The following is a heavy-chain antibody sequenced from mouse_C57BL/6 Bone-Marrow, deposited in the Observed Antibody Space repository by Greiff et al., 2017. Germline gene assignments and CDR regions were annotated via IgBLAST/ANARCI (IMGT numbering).Heavy chain of an antibody. CDR1: GYSITSGYY. CDR3: ARRHYDYDAWYFDV. J-gene: IGHJ1*03. Sequence: EVQLQQSGPGLVKPSQSLSLTCSVTGYSITSGYYWNWIRQFPGNKLEWMGYISYDGSNNYNPSLKNRISITRDTSKNQFFLKLNSVTTEDTATYYFARRHYDYDAWYFDVWGTGTTVTVSS. D-gene: IGHD2-4*01. CDR2: ISYDGSN. V-gene: IGHV3-6*01.